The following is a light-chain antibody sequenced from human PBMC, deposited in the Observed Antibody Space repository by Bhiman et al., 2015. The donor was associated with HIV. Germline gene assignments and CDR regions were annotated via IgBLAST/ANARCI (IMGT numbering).Light chain of an antibody. CDR1: AFNIERHQ. J-gene: IGLJ1*01. V-gene: IGLV1-44*01. Sequence: QSVLTQPPAMSAAPGQSVTISCSGSAFNIERHQVTWLRHLPGTAPTSVIIMNNQRPSGVSSHFSGSKSGNTASLTISGLQPDDEAIYYCSSSSSRIVGILGTGTTVTVL. CDR3: SSSSSRIVGI. CDR2: MNN.